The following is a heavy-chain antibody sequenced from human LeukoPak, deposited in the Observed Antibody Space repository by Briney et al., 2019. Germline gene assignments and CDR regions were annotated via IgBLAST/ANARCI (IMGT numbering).Heavy chain of an antibody. D-gene: IGHD7-27*01. CDR1: GGSISSYY. CDR2: IYYSGST. V-gene: IGHV4-59*01. Sequence: PSETLSLTCTVSGGSISSYYWSWIRQPPGKGLEWIGYIYYSGSTNYNPSLKSRVTISVDTSKNQFSLKLSSVTAADTAVYYCARDNGGEVDYWGQGTLVTVSS. CDR3: ARDNGGEVDY. J-gene: IGHJ4*02.